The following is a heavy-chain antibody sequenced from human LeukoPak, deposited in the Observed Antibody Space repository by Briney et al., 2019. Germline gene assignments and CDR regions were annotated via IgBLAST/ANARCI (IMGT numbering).Heavy chain of an antibody. CDR1: VGTFSSYA. D-gene: IGHD3-10*01. Sequence: GASVKVSCKASVGTFSSYAISWVRQAPGQGLEWMGGIIPGFGTANYAQKIQGRARITAEESTSTAYMELSRLRSEDTAVYYCARDAQAGSGRSPLDYWGQGTLVTLS. J-gene: IGHJ4*02. V-gene: IGHV1-69*01. CDR2: IIPGFGTA. CDR3: ARDAQAGSGRSPLDY.